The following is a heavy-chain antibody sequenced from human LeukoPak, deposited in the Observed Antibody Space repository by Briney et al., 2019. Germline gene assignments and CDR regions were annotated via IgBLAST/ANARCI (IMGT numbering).Heavy chain of an antibody. CDR1: GGSISSYY. D-gene: IGHD6-13*01. V-gene: IGHV4-59*01. J-gene: IGHJ2*01. Sequence: SETLSLTCTVSGGSISSYYWSWIRQPPGKGLEWIGYIYYSGSTNYNPSLKSRVTISGDTSKNQFSLKLSSVTAADTAVYYCARNKGLAAAGHWYFDLWGRGTLVTVSS. CDR2: IYYSGST. CDR3: ARNKGLAAAGHWYFDL.